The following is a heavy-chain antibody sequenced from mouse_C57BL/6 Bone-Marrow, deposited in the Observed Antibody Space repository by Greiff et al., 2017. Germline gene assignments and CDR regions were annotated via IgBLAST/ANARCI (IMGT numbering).Heavy chain of an antibody. J-gene: IGHJ4*01. CDR2: ISSGGSYT. CDR1: GFTFSSYG. Sequence: EVHLVESGGDLVKPGGSLKLPCAASGFTFSSYGMSWVRQTPDKRLEWVATISSGGSYTYYPDSVKGRFTISRDNAKNTLYLQMSSLKSEDTAMYYCAIQRYFYAMDYWRQGASVTVSS. CDR3: AIQRYFYAMDY. V-gene: IGHV5-6*01.